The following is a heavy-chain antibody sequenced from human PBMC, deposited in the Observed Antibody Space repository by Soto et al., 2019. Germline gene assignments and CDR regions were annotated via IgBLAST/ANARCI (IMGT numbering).Heavy chain of an antibody. V-gene: IGHV1-18*01. Sequence: WASVKVSCKASGYTFTSYGISWVRQAPGQGLEWMGWISAKNGNKNYAQKLQGRVTMTTDTSTSTAYMELRSLRSDDTSVYYCARGLEYSSYYYGMDVWGQGTTVTVSS. D-gene: IGHD6-6*01. J-gene: IGHJ6*02. CDR1: GYTFTSYG. CDR2: ISAKNGNK. CDR3: ARGLEYSSYYYGMDV.